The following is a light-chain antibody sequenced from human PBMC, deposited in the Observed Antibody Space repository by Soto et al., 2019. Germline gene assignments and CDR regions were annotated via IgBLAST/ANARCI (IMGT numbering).Light chain of an antibody. Sequence: DIQMTQSPSTLSASVGDRVTITRRASQTISGWLAWYQQKPGKAPKLLIFEASILESGVPSRFSGSRSGTEFPLTIDSLQPDDFATYYCQQYTSYSPTFGQGTKVEI. CDR2: EAS. CDR3: QQYTSYSPT. CDR1: QTISGW. J-gene: IGKJ1*01. V-gene: IGKV1-5*03.